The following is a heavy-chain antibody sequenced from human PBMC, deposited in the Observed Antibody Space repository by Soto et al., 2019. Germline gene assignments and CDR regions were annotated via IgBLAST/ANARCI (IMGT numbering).Heavy chain of an antibody. Sequence: SETLSLTCTVSGGSISSYYWSWIRQPPGKGLEWIGYIYYSGSTNYNPSLKSRVTISVDTSKNQFSLKLGSVTAADTAVYYCARDLRSRGGYYYYYGMDVWGQGTTVTVSS. CDR2: IYYSGST. J-gene: IGHJ6*02. V-gene: IGHV4-59*01. D-gene: IGHD2-2*01. CDR1: GGSISSYY. CDR3: ARDLRSRGGYYYYYGMDV.